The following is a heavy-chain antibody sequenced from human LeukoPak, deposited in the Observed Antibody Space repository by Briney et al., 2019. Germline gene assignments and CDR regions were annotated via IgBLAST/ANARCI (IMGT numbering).Heavy chain of an antibody. CDR2: IYHSGTT. CDR1: NYSITSGYF. CDR3: ARDGVFHDSDGYSFDY. V-gene: IGHV4-38-2*02. Sequence: PSETLSLTCAVSNYSITSGYFWGWIRQPPGKGLEWIASIYHSGTTYYNPSLRNRVTLFVDTSKSQFSLKLTSLTAADTAVYYCARDGVFHDSDGYSFDYWGQGTLVTVSS. J-gene: IGHJ4*02. D-gene: IGHD3-22*01.